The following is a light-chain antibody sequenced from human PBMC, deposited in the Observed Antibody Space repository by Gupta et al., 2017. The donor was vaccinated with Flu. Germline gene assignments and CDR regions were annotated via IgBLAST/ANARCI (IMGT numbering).Light chain of an antibody. Sequence: IVMTHSPESLAVSLGEEASINCKSSQTILHSSNNKNYLACYQHKAGQSPKLLIYWASTRDSGVPDRFTGGGSGTEFTLTINSLQAEDVAVYYCQQYYNLPLTFGGGTKVEI. J-gene: IGKJ4*01. CDR3: QQYYNLPLT. V-gene: IGKV4-1*01. CDR1: QTILHSSNNKNY. CDR2: WAS.